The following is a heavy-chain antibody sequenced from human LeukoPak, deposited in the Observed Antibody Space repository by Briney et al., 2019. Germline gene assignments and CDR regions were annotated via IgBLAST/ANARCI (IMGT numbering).Heavy chain of an antibody. CDR1: GGSFSGYY. CDR3: ARGTAMVAYYYYYYMDV. J-gene: IGHJ6*03. CDR2: INHSGST. D-gene: IGHD5-18*01. Sequence: SETLSLTCAVYGGSFSGYYWSWIRQPPGKGLEWIGEINHSGSTNYNPSLKSRVTISVDTSKNQFSLKLSSVTAADTAVYYCARGTAMVAYYYYYYMDVWGKGTTVTVSS. V-gene: IGHV4-34*01.